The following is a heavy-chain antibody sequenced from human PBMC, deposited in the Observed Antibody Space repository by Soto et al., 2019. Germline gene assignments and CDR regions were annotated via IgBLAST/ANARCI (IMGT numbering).Heavy chain of an antibody. V-gene: IGHV1-24*01. J-gene: IGHJ4*02. D-gene: IGHD4-17*01. Sequence: ASVKVSCKVSGYTLTELPMHWVRQAPGKGLEWMGGFDPEDGEAIYAQKFQGRVTMTEDTSTDTAYMELSSLRSEDTAVYYCATTTTVTTSFDYWGQGTLVTVSS. CDR3: ATTTTVTTSFDY. CDR2: FDPEDGEA. CDR1: GYTLTELP.